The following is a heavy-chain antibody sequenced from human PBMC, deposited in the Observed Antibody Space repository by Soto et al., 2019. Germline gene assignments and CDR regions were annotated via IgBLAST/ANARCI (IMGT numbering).Heavy chain of an antibody. V-gene: IGHV3-23*04. CDR2: ISGSGGST. CDR1: GFTFSSYS. J-gene: IGHJ6*02. Sequence: EVQLVESGGGLVKPGGSLRLSCAASGFTFSSYSMNWVRQAPGKGLEWVSAISGSGGSTYYADSVKGRFTISRDNSKNTLYLQMNSLRAEDTAVYYCANGDYYGMDVWGQGTTVTVSS. CDR3: ANGDYYGMDV. D-gene: IGHD4-17*01.